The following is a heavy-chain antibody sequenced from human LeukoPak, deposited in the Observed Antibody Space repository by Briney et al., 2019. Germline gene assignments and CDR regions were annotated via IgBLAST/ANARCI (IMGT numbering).Heavy chain of an antibody. Sequence: GSLRLSCAASGFTFSSYTMNWVRQAPGKGLEWVSSITGSSTYIFYADSVKGRFTVSRDNAKNSLYLQMNSLRAEDTAVYYCAREAGYCSSTSCEEDYYYYYMDVWGKGTTVTVSS. CDR1: GFTFSSYT. D-gene: IGHD2-2*03. CDR2: ITGSSTYI. CDR3: AREAGYCSSTSCEEDYYYYYMDV. J-gene: IGHJ6*03. V-gene: IGHV3-21*01.